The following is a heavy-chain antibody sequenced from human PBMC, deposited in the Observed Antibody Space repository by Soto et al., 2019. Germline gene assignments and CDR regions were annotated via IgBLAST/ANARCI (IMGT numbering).Heavy chain of an antibody. V-gene: IGHV4-30-4*01. J-gene: IGHJ5*02. D-gene: IGHD2-2*01. Sequence: QVQLQESGPGLVKPSQTLSVTCTVSGGSISSGDYYWSWIRQPPRKGLEWIGYIYYSGSTYYNPSLKSRVTISVDTSKNQFSLKLSSVTASDTSVYYCARDIVLVPAGVWFDAWGQASLFTVSS. CDR3: ARDIVLVPAGVWFDA. CDR1: GGSISSGDYY. CDR2: IYYSGST.